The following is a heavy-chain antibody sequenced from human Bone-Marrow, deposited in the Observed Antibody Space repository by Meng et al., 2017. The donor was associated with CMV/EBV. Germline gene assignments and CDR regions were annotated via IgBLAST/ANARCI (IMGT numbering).Heavy chain of an antibody. J-gene: IGHJ5*02. CDR3: ARVYYGSGNDNLGA. CDR1: GGTFSSYA. Sequence: SVKVPCKASGGTFSSYAISWVRQAPGQGLEWMGGIIPIFGTANYAQKFQGRVTITTDESTSTAYMELRSLRSEDTAVYYCARVYYGSGNDNLGAWGQGTLVTVSS. V-gene: IGHV1-69*05. CDR2: IIPIFGTA. D-gene: IGHD3-10*01.